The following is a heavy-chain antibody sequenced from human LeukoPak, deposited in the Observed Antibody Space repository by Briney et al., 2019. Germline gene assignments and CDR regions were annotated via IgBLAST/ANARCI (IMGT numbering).Heavy chain of an antibody. Sequence: PSETLSLTCTVSGGSLSSSSYYWGWIRQPPGKGLEWIVSIYYSGSTYYNPSLKSRVTISVDTSKNQFSLKLSSVTAADTAVYYCARLGYYYDSSGYYGFDYWGQGTLVTVSS. J-gene: IGHJ4*02. CDR1: GGSLSSSSYY. D-gene: IGHD3-22*01. CDR3: ARLGYYYDSSGYYGFDY. CDR2: IYYSGST. V-gene: IGHV4-39*01.